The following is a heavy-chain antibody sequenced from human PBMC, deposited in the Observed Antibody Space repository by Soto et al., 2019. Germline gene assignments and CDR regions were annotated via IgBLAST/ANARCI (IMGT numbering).Heavy chain of an antibody. CDR2: ISWNSGSI. Sequence: EVQLVESGGGLVQPGRSLRLSCAASGFTFDDYAMHWVRQAPGKGLEWVSGISWNSGSIGYADSVKGRFTISRDNAKNSLYLKKNSLRAEDTALYYCTKDHAKTRYDFWRGYSPKIYYYGMDVWGKGTTVTVSS. V-gene: IGHV3-9*01. J-gene: IGHJ6*04. CDR3: TKDHAKTRYDFWRGYSPKIYYYGMDV. CDR1: GFTFDDYA. D-gene: IGHD3-3*01.